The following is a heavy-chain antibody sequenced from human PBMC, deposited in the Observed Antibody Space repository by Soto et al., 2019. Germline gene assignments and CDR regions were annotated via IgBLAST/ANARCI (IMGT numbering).Heavy chain of an antibody. CDR2: IDYSGST. CDR1: GGSISSVNYY. V-gene: IGHV4-31*03. Sequence: QVQLQESGPGLVKPSQTLSLTCTVSGGSISSVNYYWSWIRQHPGKGLEWIGYIDYSGSTYYNPSLKRRLTILVDTSKNQFSLKVNFVTAADTAVYYCAREGGDGVDYWGQGPLVTVSS. CDR3: AREGGDGVDY. D-gene: IGHD3-16*01. J-gene: IGHJ4*02.